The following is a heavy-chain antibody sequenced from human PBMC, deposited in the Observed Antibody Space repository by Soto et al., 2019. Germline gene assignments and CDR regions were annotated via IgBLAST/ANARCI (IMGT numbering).Heavy chain of an antibody. D-gene: IGHD2-15*01. V-gene: IGHV3-23*01. CDR3: ANGGLHGSIDGGLSDFHH. CDR1: GFTFSHYT. Sequence: EVQMLESGGYLVQPGGSLRVSCASGFTFSHYTMAWVRQAPGKGLEWVSGFSRSNGVAYYADSVKGRFTISRDNSKNTVCLQMNSLRAEDTAVYYCANGGLHGSIDGGLSDFHHWDQGTLVTVSS. J-gene: IGHJ4*02. CDR2: FSRSNGVA.